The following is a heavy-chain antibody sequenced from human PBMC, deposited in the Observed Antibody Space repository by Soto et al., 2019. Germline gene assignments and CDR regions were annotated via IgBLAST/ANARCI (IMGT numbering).Heavy chain of an antibody. CDR1: GGSISSSTYS. J-gene: IGHJ4*02. V-gene: IGHV4-39*01. CDR3: ARSDDRVGSTFDY. D-gene: IGHD3-9*01. Sequence: SETLSLTCIVSGGSISSSTYSWGWIRQPPGKGLEWIGSIYYSGNTFYNPSLKSRVTISVDTSKKQFSLKLSSVTAADTAVYYCARSDDRVGSTFDYWGQGNLVTVSS. CDR2: IYYSGNT.